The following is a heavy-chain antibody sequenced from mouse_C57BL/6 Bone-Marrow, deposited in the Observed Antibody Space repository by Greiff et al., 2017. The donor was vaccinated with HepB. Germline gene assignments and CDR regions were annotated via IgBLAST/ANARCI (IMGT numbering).Heavy chain of an antibody. Sequence: DVMLVESGEGLVKPGGSLKLSCAASGFTFSSYAMSWVRQTPEKRLEWVAYISSGGDYIYYADTVKGRFTISRDNARNTLYLQMSSLKSEDTAMYYCTRDNGYHFDYWGQGTTLTVSS. CDR2: ISSGGDYI. V-gene: IGHV5-9-1*02. J-gene: IGHJ2*01. CDR1: GFTFSSYA. D-gene: IGHD2-2*01. CDR3: TRDNGYHFDY.